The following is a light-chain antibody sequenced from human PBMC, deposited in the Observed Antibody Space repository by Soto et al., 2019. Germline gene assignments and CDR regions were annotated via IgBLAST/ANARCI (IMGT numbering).Light chain of an antibody. Sequence: EIPMTQSPSTLSASVGDTVSVXCRASKSFRARLDWSQQKPGEAPKLLIYDASALPRGGPSRFSGSGSATDFTRTISSLQPEDFATYYGQQYYSYPITFGQGTRLEI. CDR1: KSFRAR. V-gene: IGKV1-5*01. CDR2: DAS. J-gene: IGKJ5*01. CDR3: QQYYSYPIT.